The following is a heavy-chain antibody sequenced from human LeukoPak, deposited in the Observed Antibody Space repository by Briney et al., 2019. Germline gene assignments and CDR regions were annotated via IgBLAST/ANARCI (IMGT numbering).Heavy chain of an antibody. V-gene: IGHV4-59*12. J-gene: IGHJ4*02. D-gene: IGHD5-18*01. Sequence: PSGTLSLTCAVSGVSISTNNWWSWIRQPPGKGLEWIGYIYYSGSTNYNPSLKSRVTISVDTSKNQFSLKLSSVTAADTAVYYCAITAMVTPSFDYWGQGTLVTVSS. CDR3: AITAMVTPSFDY. CDR2: IYYSGST. CDR1: GVSISTNNW.